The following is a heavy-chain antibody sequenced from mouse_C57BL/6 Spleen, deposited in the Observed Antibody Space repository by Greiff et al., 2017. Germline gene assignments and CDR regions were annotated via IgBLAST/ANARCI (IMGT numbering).Heavy chain of an antibody. CDR2: INPSTGGT. V-gene: IGHV1-42*01. CDR1: GYSFSGYY. J-gene: IGHJ3*01. CDR3: ASSPYPY. Sequence: VQLQQSGPELVKPGASVKISCKASGYSFSGYYMNWVKQSPEKSLEWIGEINPSTGGTTYNQKFKAKATLTVDKSSSTAYMQLKSLKSEDAAVYYCASSPYPYWGQGTLVTVSA. D-gene: IGHD2-10*01.